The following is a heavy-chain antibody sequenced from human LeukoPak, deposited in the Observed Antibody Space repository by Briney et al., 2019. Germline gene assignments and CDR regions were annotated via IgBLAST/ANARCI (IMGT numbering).Heavy chain of an antibody. J-gene: IGHJ4*02. V-gene: IGHV3-73*01. D-gene: IGHD1-26*01. Sequence: GGSLRLSCAASGFTFSSCGFNWVRQASGKGLEWVGRIRSKANSYATAYAASMKGRFTISRDDSKNTAYLQMNSLKTEDTAVYYCTRSLPIVGAPYYFDYWGQGTLVTVSS. CDR3: TRSLPIVGAPYYFDY. CDR2: IRSKANSYAT. CDR1: GFTFSSCG.